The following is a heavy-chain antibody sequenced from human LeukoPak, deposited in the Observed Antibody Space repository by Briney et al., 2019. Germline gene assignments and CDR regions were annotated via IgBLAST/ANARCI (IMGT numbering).Heavy chain of an antibody. D-gene: IGHD5-18*01. CDR3: ARDARGYSYGSDAFDI. V-gene: IGHV1-69*04. Sequence: ASVKVSCKASGGTFSSYAISWVRQAPGQGLEWMGRIIPILGIANYAQKFQGRVTITADKSTSTAYMELSSLRSEDTAVYYCARDARGYSYGSDAFDIWGQGTMVTVSS. CDR2: IIPILGIA. J-gene: IGHJ3*02. CDR1: GGTFSSYA.